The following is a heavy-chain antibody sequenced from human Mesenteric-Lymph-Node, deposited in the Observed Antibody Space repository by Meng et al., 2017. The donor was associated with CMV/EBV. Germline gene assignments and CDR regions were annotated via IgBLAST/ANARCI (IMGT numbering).Heavy chain of an antibody. Sequence: GESLKISCAASGFTFSDYYMSWIRQAPGKGLEWVSYISSSGSTIYYADSVKGRFTISRDNAKNSLYLQMNSLRAEDTAVYYCARDLWARPGDIWGQGTMVTVSS. CDR2: ISSSGSTI. V-gene: IGHV3-11*04. CDR1: GFTFSDYY. J-gene: IGHJ3*02. D-gene: IGHD3-16*01. CDR3: ARDLWARPGDI.